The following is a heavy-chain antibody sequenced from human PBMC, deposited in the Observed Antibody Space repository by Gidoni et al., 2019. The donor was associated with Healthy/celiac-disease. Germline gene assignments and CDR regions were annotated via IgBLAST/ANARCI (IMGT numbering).Heavy chain of an antibody. Sequence: EVQLLASGGGLVQPGGSLRLSCPASGFTFSSYAMSWVRQAPGKGLEWCSAISGSGGSTYYADAVKGRFTISRDNSKNTLYLQMNSLRAEDTAVYYCAKDAYDYGDHDAFDIWGQGTMVTVSS. J-gene: IGHJ3*02. CDR3: AKDAYDYGDHDAFDI. CDR1: GFTFSSYA. D-gene: IGHD4-17*01. CDR2: ISGSGGST. V-gene: IGHV3-23*01.